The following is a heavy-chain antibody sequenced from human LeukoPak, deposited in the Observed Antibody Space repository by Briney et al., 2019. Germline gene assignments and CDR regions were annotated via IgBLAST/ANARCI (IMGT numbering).Heavy chain of an antibody. CDR3: VRDSGWWRFDL. J-gene: IGHJ4*02. V-gene: IGHV3-30*04. D-gene: IGHD6-13*01. CDR2: ISYDGRNE. Sequence: GGSLRLSCAASGFAFSTYNMHWVRQAPGKGLEWVAVISYDGRNENHAESVKGRFTISRDNAKNSLYLQMNNLRAEDTAVYYCVRDSGWWRFDLWGQGIQVTVSS. CDR1: GFAFSTYN.